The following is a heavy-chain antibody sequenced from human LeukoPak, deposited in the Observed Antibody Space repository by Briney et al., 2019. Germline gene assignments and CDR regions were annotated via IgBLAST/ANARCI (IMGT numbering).Heavy chain of an antibody. V-gene: IGHV1-69*04. D-gene: IGHD3-22*01. CDR2: IIPILGIA. J-gene: IGHJ4*02. CDR1: GGTFSSYA. Sequence: SVKVSCKASGGTFSSYAISWVRQAPGQGLEWMGRIIPILGIADYAQKFQGRVTITADKSTSTAYMELSSLRSEDTAVYYCARVRVYDSSGHPGNYWGQGTLVTVSS. CDR3: ARVRVYDSSGHPGNY.